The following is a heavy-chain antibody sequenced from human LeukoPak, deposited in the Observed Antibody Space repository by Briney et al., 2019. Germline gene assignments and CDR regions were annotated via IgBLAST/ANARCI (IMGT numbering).Heavy chain of an antibody. D-gene: IGHD4-17*01. CDR2: IRYDGSNK. V-gene: IGHV3-30*02. CDR3: ARGPFGDYGFFDY. J-gene: IGHJ4*02. CDR1: GFTFSSYG. Sequence: GGSLRLSCAASGFTFSSYGMHWVRQAPGKGLEWVAFIRYDGSNKYYADSVKGRFTISRDNAKNSLYLQMNSLRAEDTAVYYCARGPFGDYGFFDYWGQGTLVTVSS.